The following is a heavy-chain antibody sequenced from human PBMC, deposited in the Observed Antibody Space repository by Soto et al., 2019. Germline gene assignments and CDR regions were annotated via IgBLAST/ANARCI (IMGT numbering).Heavy chain of an antibody. CDR3: ARGSGNYYCGMDV. CDR2: IWYDGSNE. D-gene: IGHD3-10*01. J-gene: IGHJ6*02. CDR1: GFTFSSYA. Sequence: QVQLVESGGGVVQPGRSLRLSCAASGFTFSSYAMHWVRQAPGKGLEWVALIWYDGSNEYYADSVKGRFTISRDNSKNTLYPQMNSLRAEDTAVYYCARGSGNYYCGMDVWGQGTTLTVSS. V-gene: IGHV3-33*01.